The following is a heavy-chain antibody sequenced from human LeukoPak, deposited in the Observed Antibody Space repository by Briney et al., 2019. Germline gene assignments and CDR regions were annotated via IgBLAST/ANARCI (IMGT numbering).Heavy chain of an antibody. CDR2: ISWNSGSI. CDR3: AKDKISGSSPPVFDAFDI. CDR1: GFTFDDYA. J-gene: IGHJ3*02. Sequence: GRSLRLSCAASGFTFDDYAMNWVRQAPGKGLEWVSGISWNSGSIGYADSVKGRFTISRDNAKNSLYLQMNSLRAEDMALYYCAKDKISGSSPPVFDAFDIWGQGTMVTVSS. V-gene: IGHV3-9*03. D-gene: IGHD1-26*01.